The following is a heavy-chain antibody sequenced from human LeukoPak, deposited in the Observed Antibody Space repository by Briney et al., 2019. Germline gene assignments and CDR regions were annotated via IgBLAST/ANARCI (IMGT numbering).Heavy chain of an antibody. D-gene: IGHD3-22*01. V-gene: IGHV1-24*01. CDR2: FDPEDGET. Sequence: ASVKVSCKVSGYTLTELSMHWVRQAPGKGLEWMGGFDPEDGETIYAQKFQGRVTMTEDTSTDTAYMELSSLRSEDTAVYYCATAHDSSGRNDAFDIWGQGTMVTVSS. CDR1: GYTLTELS. J-gene: IGHJ3*02. CDR3: ATAHDSSGRNDAFDI.